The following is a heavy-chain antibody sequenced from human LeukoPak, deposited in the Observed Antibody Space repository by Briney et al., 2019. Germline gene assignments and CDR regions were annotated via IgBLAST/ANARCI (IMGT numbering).Heavy chain of an antibody. CDR2: IRKDGSGT. Sequence: GGSLRLSCAASGFTFSNSVMHWVRQAPGKGLEWVAFIRKDGSGTYYADSVKGRFTISRDNSKNTVHLQMSSLGAEDTAAYYCAKGDSYGFDYWGQGSLVTVSS. CDR3: AKGDSYGFDY. CDR1: GFTFSNSV. V-gene: IGHV3-30*02. D-gene: IGHD5-18*01. J-gene: IGHJ4*02.